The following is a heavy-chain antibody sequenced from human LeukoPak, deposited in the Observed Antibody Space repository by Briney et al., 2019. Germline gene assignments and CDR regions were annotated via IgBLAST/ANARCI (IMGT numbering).Heavy chain of an antibody. D-gene: IGHD3-10*01. V-gene: IGHV3-23*01. CDR2: ISGSGGST. CDR3: AKYGSGNDAFDI. Sequence: GGSLRLSCAASGFTFSSYTMNWVRQAPGKGLEWVSAISGSGGSTYYADSVKGRFTISRDNSKNTLYLQMNSLRAEDTAVYYCAKYGSGNDAFDIWGQGTMVTVSS. J-gene: IGHJ3*02. CDR1: GFTFSSYT.